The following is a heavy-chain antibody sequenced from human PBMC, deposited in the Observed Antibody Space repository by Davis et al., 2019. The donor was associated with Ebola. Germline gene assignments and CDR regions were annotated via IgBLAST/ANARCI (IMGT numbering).Heavy chain of an antibody. Sequence: PGGSLRLSCAASGFTPSSFAMSWVRQAPGKGLEWVSGVSGSGSITYYADSVKGRFTISRDNSKNTLYLQMNSLRAEDTAVYYCARWMYSSSFGADYWGQGTLVTVSS. CDR1: GFTPSSFA. CDR2: VSGSGSIT. D-gene: IGHD6-6*01. V-gene: IGHV3-23*01. J-gene: IGHJ4*02. CDR3: ARWMYSSSFGADY.